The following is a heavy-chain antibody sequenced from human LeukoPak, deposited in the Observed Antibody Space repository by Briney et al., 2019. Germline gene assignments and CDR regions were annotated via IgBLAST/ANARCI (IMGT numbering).Heavy chain of an antibody. Sequence: GGSLRLSCAASGFTVSSNYMSWVRQAPGKGLEWVSVIYSGGSTYYAGSVKGRFTISRDNSKNTLYLQMNSLRAEDTAVYYCARAPAGEPLDYWGQGTLVTVSS. D-gene: IGHD1-14*01. CDR1: GFTVSSNY. V-gene: IGHV3-66*01. J-gene: IGHJ4*02. CDR2: IYSGGST. CDR3: ARAPAGEPLDY.